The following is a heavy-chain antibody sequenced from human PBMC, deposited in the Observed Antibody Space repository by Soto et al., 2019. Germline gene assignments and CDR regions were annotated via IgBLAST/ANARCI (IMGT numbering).Heavy chain of an antibody. CDR2: ISFDGSNK. V-gene: IGHV3-30*18. Sequence: QVQLVESGGGVVQPGRSLRLSCAASGFTFSSYGMHWVRQSPGKGLEWVAVISFDGSNKYYADSVKGRFTISRDNSRNTVYLQMNSLRGDDTAVYYCAKEQGPWGPSNYYFALGVWGQGTTVTVSS. CDR3: AKEQGPWGPSNYYFALGV. D-gene: IGHD3-16*01. J-gene: IGHJ6*02. CDR1: GFTFSSYG.